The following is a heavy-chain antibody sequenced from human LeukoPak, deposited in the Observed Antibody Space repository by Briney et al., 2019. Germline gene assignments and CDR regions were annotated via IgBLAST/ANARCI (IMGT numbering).Heavy chain of an antibody. CDR2: ISWNSGNL. V-gene: IGHV3-9*01. CDR1: GFTFGDYA. Sequence: GGSLRLSCAASGFTFGDYAMHWVRLAPGKGLEWVSGISWNSGNLDYADSVKGRFTISRDNARKSLYLQMNSLRPEDTAFYYCAKDRDLDYWGQGTLVTVSS. J-gene: IGHJ4*02. CDR3: AKDRDLDY.